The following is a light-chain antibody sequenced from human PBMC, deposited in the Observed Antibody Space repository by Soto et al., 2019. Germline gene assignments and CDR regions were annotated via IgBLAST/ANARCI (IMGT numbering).Light chain of an antibody. CDR1: QSVSSSY. CDR3: QQRSNWPPIT. CDR2: GAS. V-gene: IGKV3D-20*02. J-gene: IGKJ5*01. Sequence: EIVMTQSPGTLSLAPGERATRSCRAIQSVSSSYLAWYQQKPGQAARLLIYGASSRATGIPDRFSGSGSGTDFTLTISSLEPEDFAVYYCQQRSNWPPITFGQGTRLEIK.